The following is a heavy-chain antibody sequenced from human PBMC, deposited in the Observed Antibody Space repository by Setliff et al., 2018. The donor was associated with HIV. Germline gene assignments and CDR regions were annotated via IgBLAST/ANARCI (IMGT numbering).Heavy chain of an antibody. Sequence: GSLRLSCGASGFSFSSYSMNWVRQAPGKGLEWVSYISPSSTIIYYPDSVKGPFTTSRDNARNSLYLEMNSLRSDDTAMYYCARDDGDYLFDYWGQGTVVTVSS. D-gene: IGHD4-17*01. J-gene: IGHJ4*02. CDR2: ISPSSTII. CDR3: ARDDGDYLFDY. V-gene: IGHV3-48*01. CDR1: GFSFSSYS.